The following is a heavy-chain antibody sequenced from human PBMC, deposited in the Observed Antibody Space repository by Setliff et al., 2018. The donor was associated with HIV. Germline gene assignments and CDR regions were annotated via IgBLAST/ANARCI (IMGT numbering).Heavy chain of an antibody. Sequence: SETLSLTCTVSGYSISSGYYWGWIRQPPGKGLEWIGSIYHSGSTYYNPSLKSRVTISVDTSKNQFSLKLSSVTAADTAVYYCARSPPGIAVAGPLDYWGQGTLVTVSS. V-gene: IGHV4-38-2*02. D-gene: IGHD6-19*01. J-gene: IGHJ4*02. CDR2: IYHSGST. CDR3: ARSPPGIAVAGPLDY. CDR1: GYSISSGYY.